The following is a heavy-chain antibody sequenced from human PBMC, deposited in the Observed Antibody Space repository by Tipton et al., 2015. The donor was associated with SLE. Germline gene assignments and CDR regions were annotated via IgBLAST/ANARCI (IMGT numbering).Heavy chain of an antibody. J-gene: IGHJ5*02. CDR2: IYYSGST. V-gene: IGHV4-59*02. D-gene: IGHD2-21*01. Sequence: LRLSCAASGFTVSSNYRSWIRQPPGKGLEWIGYIYYSGSTNYNPSLKSRVTISVDTSKNQFSLKLSSVTAADTAVYYCARGAVLIQDNSWFDPWGQGTLVTVSS. CDR1: GFTVSSNY. CDR3: ARGAVLIQDNSWFDP.